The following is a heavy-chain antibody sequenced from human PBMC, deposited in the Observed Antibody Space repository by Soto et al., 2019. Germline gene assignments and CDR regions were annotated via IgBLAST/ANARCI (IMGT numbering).Heavy chain of an antibody. D-gene: IGHD3-16*01. CDR1: GFTFSNAW. J-gene: IGHJ4*02. V-gene: IGHV3-15*01. CDR3: TTPLPPWGDSPGLDFDY. Sequence: GGSLRLSCAASGFTFSNAWMSWVRQAPGKGLEWVGRIKSKTDGGTTDYAAPVKGRFTISRDDSKNTLYLQMNSLKTEDTAVYYCTTPLPPWGDSPGLDFDYWGQGTLVTVSS. CDR2: IKSKTDGGTT.